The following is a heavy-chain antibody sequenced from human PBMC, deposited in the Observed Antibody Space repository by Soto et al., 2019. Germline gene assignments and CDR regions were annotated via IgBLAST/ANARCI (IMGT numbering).Heavy chain of an antibody. CDR1: GGTFSSYA. V-gene: IGHV1-69*13. Sequence: SVKVSCKASGGTFSSYAISWVRQAPGQGLEWMGGIIPIFGTANYAQKFQGRVTITADESTSTAYMELSSLRSEDTAVYYCARDSFWYYYGSGRGHYGMDVSGQGTTVTVTS. CDR2: IIPIFGTA. D-gene: IGHD3-10*01. CDR3: ARDSFWYYYGSGRGHYGMDV. J-gene: IGHJ6*02.